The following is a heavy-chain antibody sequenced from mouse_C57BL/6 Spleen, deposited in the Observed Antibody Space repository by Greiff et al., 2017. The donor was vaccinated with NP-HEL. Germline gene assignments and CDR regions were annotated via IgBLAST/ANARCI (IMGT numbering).Heavy chain of an antibody. J-gene: IGHJ1*03. CDR2: IYPGDGDT. CDR1: GYAFSSSW. D-gene: IGHD1-1*01. CDR3: ARNYYYGSSHWYFDV. V-gene: IGHV1-82*01. Sequence: QVQLQQSGPELVKPGASVKISCKASGYAFSSSWMNWVKQRPGKGLEWIGRIYPGDGDTNYNGKFKGKATLTADKSSSTAYMQLSSLTSEDSAVYFCARNYYYGSSHWYFDVWGTGTTVTVSS.